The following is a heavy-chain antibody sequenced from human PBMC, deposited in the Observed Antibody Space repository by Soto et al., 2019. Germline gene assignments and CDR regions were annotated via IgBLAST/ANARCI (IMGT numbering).Heavy chain of an antibody. CDR2: ISHSNNI. CDR3: ARERDVYDSSGHWRDSDFDY. V-gene: IGHV3-48*01. J-gene: IGHJ4*02. D-gene: IGHD3-22*01. Sequence: EVQLVESGGGLIQPGGSLSLSCASSGFTFSNYAMNWVRQAPGKGLEWVSYISHSNNIYDADSVKGLFTTFRANVKNSLYFQMNGLRAEATAVYYCARERDVYDSSGHWRDSDFDYWVLGTLVTVS. CDR1: GFTFSNYA.